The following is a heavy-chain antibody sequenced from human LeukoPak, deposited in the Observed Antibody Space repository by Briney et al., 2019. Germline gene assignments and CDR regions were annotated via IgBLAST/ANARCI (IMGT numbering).Heavy chain of an antibody. CDR2: ISSSGSTI. V-gene: IGHV3-48*03. D-gene: IGHD3-10*02. CDR3: AELGITMIGGV. CDR1: GFTFSSYE. Sequence: GGSLRLSWAASGFTFSSYEINWVRQAPGKGLEWVSYISSSGSTIYYADSVKGRFTISRDNAKNSLYLQMNSLRAEDTAVYYCAELGITMIGGVWGKGTTVTISS. J-gene: IGHJ6*04.